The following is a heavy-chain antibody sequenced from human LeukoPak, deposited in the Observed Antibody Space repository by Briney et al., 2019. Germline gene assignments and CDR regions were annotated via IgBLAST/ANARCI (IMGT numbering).Heavy chain of an antibody. J-gene: IGHJ4*02. CDR3: ARDLDDSSGYRY. D-gene: IGHD3-22*01. CDR1: GYTFTSYA. CDR2: INPNSGGT. Sequence: ASVKVSCKASGYTFTSYAMNWVRQAPGQGLEWMGWINPNSGGTNYAQKFQGRVTTTRDTSISTAYMELSRLRSDDTAVYYCARDLDDSSGYRYWGQGTLVTVSS. V-gene: IGHV1-2*02.